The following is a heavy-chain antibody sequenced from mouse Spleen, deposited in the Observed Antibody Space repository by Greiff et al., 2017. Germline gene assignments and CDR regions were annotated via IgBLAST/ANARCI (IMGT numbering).Heavy chain of an antibody. CDR3: ARHERGYDSYWYFDV. CDR2: INSNGGST. CDR1: GFTFSSYY. D-gene: IGHD2-2*01. J-gene: IGHJ1*01. Sequence: EVQGVESGGGLVKLGGSLKLSCAASGFTFSSYYMSWVRQTPEKRLELVAAINSNGGSTYYPDTVKGRFTISRDNAKNTLYLQMSSLKSEDTAVYYCARHERGYDSYWYFDVWGAGTTVTVSS. V-gene: IGHV5-6-2*01.